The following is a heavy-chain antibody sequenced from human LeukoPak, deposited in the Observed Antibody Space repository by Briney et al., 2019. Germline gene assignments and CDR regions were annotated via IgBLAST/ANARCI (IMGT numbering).Heavy chain of an antibody. J-gene: IGHJ4*02. V-gene: IGHV3-23*01. D-gene: IGHD3-9*01. CDR3: AKVQDYGILTGYYIAGGSFHY. CDR2: ISGSGGST. CDR1: AFTFSTYA. Sequence: PGGSLRLSCAASAFTFSTYAMSWVRQAPGKGLEWVSTISGSGGSTYYADSVKGRFTISRDNSKNTLYLQMNSLRAEDTAIYYCAKVQDYGILTGYYIAGGSFHYWGQGTLVTVSS.